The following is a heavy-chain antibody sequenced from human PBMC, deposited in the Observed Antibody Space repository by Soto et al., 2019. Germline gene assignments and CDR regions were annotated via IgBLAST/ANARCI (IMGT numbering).Heavy chain of an antibody. J-gene: IGHJ5*02. CDR1: GYTLTALA. D-gene: IGHD3-10*01. CDR3: TTDLGDSLSRGLTP. V-gene: IGHV1-24*01. Sequence: QVHLVQSGAAVKKPGASVKVSCKVSGYTLTALALQWVRQAPGKGIEWLGGFDREDVETIFAERFRDRVTMSEDTATDTAYMELRSLRSEHTALYYCTTDLGDSLSRGLTPWGQGTLVSVSS. CDR2: FDREDVET.